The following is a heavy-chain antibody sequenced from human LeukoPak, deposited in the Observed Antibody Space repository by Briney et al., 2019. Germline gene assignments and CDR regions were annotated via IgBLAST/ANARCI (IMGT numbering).Heavy chain of an antibody. CDR1: GYTFTGYY. D-gene: IGHD3-22*01. Sequence: ASVKVSCKASGYTFTGYYMHWVRQAPGQGLEWMGWINPNSGGTNYAQKFQGRVTMTRDTSISTAYMELSRLMSDDRAGYYCARDPLYYASSGPWLGPYDYCGQGPLVPVSS. J-gene: IGHJ4*02. CDR3: ARDPLYYASSGPWLGPYDY. CDR2: INPNSGGT. V-gene: IGHV1-2*02.